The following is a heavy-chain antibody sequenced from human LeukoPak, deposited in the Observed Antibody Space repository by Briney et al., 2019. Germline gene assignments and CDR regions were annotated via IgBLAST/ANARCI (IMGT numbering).Heavy chain of an antibody. V-gene: IGHV3-30*12. J-gene: IGHJ4*02. CDR3: TRVGYIDEGIDY. CDR2: ISYDGSNK. CDR1: GFNFGSDA. Sequence: GGSLRLSCTASGFNFGSDAMHWVRQAPGKGLEWVAVISYDGSNKYYADSVKGRFTISRDNAKNSLYLQMNSLRAEDTAIYYCTRVGYIDEGIDYWGQGTLVTVSS. D-gene: IGHD5-24*01.